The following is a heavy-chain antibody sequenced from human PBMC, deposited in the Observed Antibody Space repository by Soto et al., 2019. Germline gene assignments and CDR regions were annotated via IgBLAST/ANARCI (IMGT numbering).Heavy chain of an antibody. CDR1: GGSISSYY. CDR3: ARAAHSSSWYYFDY. J-gene: IGHJ4*02. V-gene: IGHV4-4*07. D-gene: IGHD6-13*01. Sequence: SETLSLTCTVSGGSISSYYWSWIRQPAGKGLEWIGRIYTSGSTNYNPSLKGRVTMSVDTSKNQFSLKLSSVTAADTAVYYCARAAHSSSWYYFDYWGQGALVTVSS. CDR2: IYTSGST.